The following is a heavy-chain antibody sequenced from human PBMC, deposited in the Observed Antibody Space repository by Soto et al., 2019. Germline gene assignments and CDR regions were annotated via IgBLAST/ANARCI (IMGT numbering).Heavy chain of an antibody. CDR1: RFTFSSYG. V-gene: IGHV3-30*03. CDR2: ISYDGSNK. J-gene: IGHJ4*02. D-gene: IGHD3-22*01. Sequence: GGSLRLSCAASRFTFSSYGMHWVRQAPGKGLEWVAVISYDGSNKYYADSVKGRFTISRDNSKNTLYLQMNSLRAEDTAVCYCAIPLYYYDTSGYDSVGDYDFDSWGQGT. CDR3: AIPLYYYDTSGYDSVGDYDFDS.